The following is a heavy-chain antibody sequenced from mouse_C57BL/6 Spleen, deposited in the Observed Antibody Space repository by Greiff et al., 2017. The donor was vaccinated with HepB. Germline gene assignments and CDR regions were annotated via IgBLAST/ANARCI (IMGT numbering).Heavy chain of an antibody. CDR1: GFTFSSYA. Sequence: VQLKESGGGLVKPGGSLKLSCAASGFTFSSYAMSWVRQTPEKRLEWVATISDGGSYTYYPDNVKGRFTISRDNAKNNLYLQMSHLKSEDTAMYYCARDEGLRAWFAYWGQGTLVTVSA. CDR3: ARDEGLRAWFAY. D-gene: IGHD2-4*01. J-gene: IGHJ3*01. CDR2: ISDGGSYT. V-gene: IGHV5-4*01.